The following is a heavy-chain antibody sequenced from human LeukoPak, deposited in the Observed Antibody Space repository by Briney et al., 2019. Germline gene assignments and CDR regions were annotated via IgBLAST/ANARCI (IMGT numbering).Heavy chain of an antibody. CDR1: GGSISSGDYY. V-gene: IGHV4-30-4*02. CDR2: IYYSGST. J-gene: IGHJ5*02. Sequence: PSETLSLTCTVSGGSISSGDYYWSWIRQPPGKGLEWIGYIYYSGSTYYNPSLKSRVTISVDTSKNQFSLKLSSVTAADTAVYYCARGPHYYGGGSFERFAPWGRETLFTV. CDR3: ARGPHYYGGGSFERFAP. D-gene: IGHD3-10*01.